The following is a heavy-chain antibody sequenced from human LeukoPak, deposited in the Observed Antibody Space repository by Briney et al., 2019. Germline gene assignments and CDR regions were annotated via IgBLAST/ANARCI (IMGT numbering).Heavy chain of an antibody. V-gene: IGHV3-74*01. CDR2: INSDGSST. CDR3: ARSYCSSTSCYYYYYYYMDV. Sequence: PGGSLRLSYAASGFTFSSYWMHWVRQAPGKGLVWVSRINSDGSSTSYADSVKGRFTISRDNAKNTLYLQMNSLRAEDTAVYYCARSYCSSTSCYYYYYYYMDVWGKGTTVTVSS. CDR1: GFTFSSYW. D-gene: IGHD2-2*01. J-gene: IGHJ6*03.